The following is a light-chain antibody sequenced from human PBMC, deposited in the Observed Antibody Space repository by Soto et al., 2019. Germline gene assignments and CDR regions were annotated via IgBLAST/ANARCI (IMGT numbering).Light chain of an antibody. CDR3: QHYNSYSEA. CDR1: QDIDIS. Sequence: DVQMTQSPSTLSVSVGDRVTITCRASQDIDISLAWFQQRPGKAPKVLIYAASGLASGVPSTFSGSGSGTEFTLTISSVQPDDFATYYCQHYNSYSEAFGQGTKVDIK. CDR2: AAS. V-gene: IGKV1-5*01. J-gene: IGKJ1*01.